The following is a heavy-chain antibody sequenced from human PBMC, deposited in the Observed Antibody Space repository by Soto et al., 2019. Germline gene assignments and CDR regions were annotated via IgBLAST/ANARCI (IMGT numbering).Heavy chain of an antibody. CDR2: PYPSGSS. J-gene: IGHJ4*02. D-gene: IGHD3-3*01. V-gene: IGHV4-38-2*01. CDR3: ARNAQLDFWMGHQRALDL. CDR1: GYPISSGYY. Sequence: PSETLSLTCAVSGYPISSGYYWGWIRQSPGKGLEWIVSPYPSGSSNYNPSLKSRVTISVDPSKNQFPLRLTSVTAADTAVHYCARNAQLDFWMGHQRALDLWGQG.